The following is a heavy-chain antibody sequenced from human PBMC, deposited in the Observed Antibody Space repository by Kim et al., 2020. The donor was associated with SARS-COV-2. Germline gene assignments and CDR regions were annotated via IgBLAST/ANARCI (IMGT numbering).Heavy chain of an antibody. CDR3: ARDGDSSSWYLFDP. Sequence: AQKFQGRVTITADKSTSTAYMELSSLRSEDTAVYYCARDGDSSSWYLFDPWGQGTLVTVSS. D-gene: IGHD6-13*01. V-gene: IGHV1-69*04. J-gene: IGHJ5*02.